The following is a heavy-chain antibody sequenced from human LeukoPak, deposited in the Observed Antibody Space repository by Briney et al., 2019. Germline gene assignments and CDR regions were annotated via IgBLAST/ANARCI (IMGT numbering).Heavy chain of an antibody. V-gene: IGHV4-4*07. CDR3: ARAYDTSGYYPEFDY. J-gene: IGHJ4*02. CDR1: GGSFTTHY. D-gene: IGHD3-22*01. Sequence: SETLSLTCTVSGGSFTTHYWNWFRRPAGKGLEWIGRIYSGGSTNYKSSLKSRVTISVDTSKIQFSLKLNFVTAADTAVYYCARAYDTSGYYPEFDYWGQGTLVTVSS. CDR2: IYSGGST.